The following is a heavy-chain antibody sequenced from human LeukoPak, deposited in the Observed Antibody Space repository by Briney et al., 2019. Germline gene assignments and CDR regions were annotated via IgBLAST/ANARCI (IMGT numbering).Heavy chain of an antibody. CDR1: GLTSSHYA. J-gene: IGHJ3*02. D-gene: IGHD4-17*01. CDR2: VHADGDFT. V-gene: IGHV3-23*01. CDR3: AKDPNGDYVGAFDM. Sequence: GGSLRLSCSASGLTSSHYAMTWVRQAPGKGLEWVSSVHADGDFTYYADSVRGRFTVSRDNSESSLYLQMNGLKAEDTALYYCAKDPNGDYVGAFDMWGQGTMVTVSS.